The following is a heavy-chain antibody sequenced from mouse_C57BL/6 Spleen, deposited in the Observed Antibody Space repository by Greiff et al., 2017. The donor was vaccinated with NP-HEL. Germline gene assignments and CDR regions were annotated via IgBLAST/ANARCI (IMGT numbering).Heavy chain of an antibody. CDR1: GYTFTSYW. CDR3: ARYSNYVGFDY. Sequence: QLQQPGAELVMPGASVKLSCKASGYTFTSYWMHWVKQRPGQGLEWIGEIDPSDSYTNYNQKFKGKSTLTVDKSSSTAYMQLSSLTSEDSAVYYCARYSNYVGFDYWGQGTTLTVSS. CDR2: IDPSDSYT. J-gene: IGHJ2*01. D-gene: IGHD2-5*01. V-gene: IGHV1-69*01.